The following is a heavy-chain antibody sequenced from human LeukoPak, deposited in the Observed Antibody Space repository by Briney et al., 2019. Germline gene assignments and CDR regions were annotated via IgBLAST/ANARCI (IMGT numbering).Heavy chain of an antibody. D-gene: IGHD6-19*01. CDR2: IEDSENT. CDR3: ARNAAVATSRSWFDP. V-gene: IGHV4-59*08. Sequence: SETLSLTCSVSGGSITTYYWSWIRQAPGKGLEWIGYIEDSENTNYNPSLQSRVTMSVDTSKNQFSLKLSSVTAADTAIYYCARNAAVATSRSWFDPWGQGTLVTVSS. J-gene: IGHJ5*02. CDR1: GGSITTYY.